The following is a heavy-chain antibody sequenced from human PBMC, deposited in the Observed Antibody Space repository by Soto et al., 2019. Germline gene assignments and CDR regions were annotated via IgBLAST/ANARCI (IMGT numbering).Heavy chain of an antibody. CDR3: VRDSGFRGFLEWSLDV. Sequence: PGESLQISCKGSGYSFTSYWIGWVRQMPGKGLEWMGIIYPGDSDTRYSPSFQGQVTISADKSISTAYLQWSSLKASDTAMYYCVRDSGFRGFLEWSLDVWGQGTTVTVSS. V-gene: IGHV5-51*01. D-gene: IGHD3-3*01. CDR2: IYPGDSDT. CDR1: GYSFTSYW. J-gene: IGHJ6*02.